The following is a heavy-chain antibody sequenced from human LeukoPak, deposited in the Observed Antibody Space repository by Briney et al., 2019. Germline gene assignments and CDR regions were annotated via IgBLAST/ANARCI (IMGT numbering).Heavy chain of an antibody. D-gene: IGHD3-22*01. Sequence: ASVKVSCKASGCTFTRNYINWLRQAPGQGLEWTGMIDPSGGGTAYAQKFQDRVTMTSDTSTSTVYMELNSLRSEDTAVYYCARLIGDYYDNSRSSYWHGHLDYWGQGALVTVTS. CDR3: ARLIGDYYDNSRSSYWHGHLDY. CDR2: IDPSGGGT. J-gene: IGHJ4*02. V-gene: IGHV1-46*01. CDR1: GCTFTRNY.